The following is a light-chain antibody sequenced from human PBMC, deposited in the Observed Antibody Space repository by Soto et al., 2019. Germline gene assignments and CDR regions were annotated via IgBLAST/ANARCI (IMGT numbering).Light chain of an antibody. Sequence: DIQMSQSPYCESASVGERVTITCRASQGISSWLAWYQQKPGKAPKLLIYAASILQSGVPPRFSGSGSGIDFTLTICSLHPEDFATIYCHQANGFSLTFGGGTKVDIK. CDR3: HQANGFSLT. CDR1: QGISSW. J-gene: IGKJ4*01. CDR2: AAS. V-gene: IGKV1-12*01.